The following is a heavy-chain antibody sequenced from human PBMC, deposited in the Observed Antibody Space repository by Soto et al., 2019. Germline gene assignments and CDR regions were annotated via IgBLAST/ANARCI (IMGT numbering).Heavy chain of an antibody. D-gene: IGHD5-18*01. Sequence: SETLSLTCTFSGCSISSGGYYWSWIRQHPGKGLEWIGYIYYSGSTYYNPSLKSRVTISVDTSKNQFSLKLSSVTAADTAVYYCARVRSYGYAYYYGMDVWGQGTTVTVSS. J-gene: IGHJ6*02. CDR2: IYYSGST. V-gene: IGHV4-31*03. CDR3: ARVRSYGYAYYYGMDV. CDR1: GCSISSGGYY.